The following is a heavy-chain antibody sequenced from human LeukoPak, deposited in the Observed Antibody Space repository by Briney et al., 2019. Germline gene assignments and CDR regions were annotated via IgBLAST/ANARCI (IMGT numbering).Heavy chain of an antibody. CDR1: RYNFTSYW. CDR3: ARVYDSSGSYWYGFDI. V-gene: IGHV5-51*01. D-gene: IGHD3-22*01. CDR2: IYPGDSDT. Sequence: GESLKISYKGFRYNFTSYWIGWVRQMPGKGLEWMGIIYPGDSDTIYSPSFQGQVTISADKSINAAYLQWSSLKGSDTAMYYCARVYDSSGSYWYGFDIWGQGTMVTVSS. J-gene: IGHJ3*02.